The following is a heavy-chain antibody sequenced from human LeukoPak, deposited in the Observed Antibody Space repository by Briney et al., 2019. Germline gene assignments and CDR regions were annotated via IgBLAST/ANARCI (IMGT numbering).Heavy chain of an antibody. J-gene: IGHJ4*02. Sequence: PGGSLRLSCAASGFTFSSYVMHWVRQAPGKGLEWVALISSDGSNKDYADSVKGRFTISRDNSKNTLYLQMNSLRTEDTAMYYCARVLAVFGSPIFRYWGQGTQVTVSS. CDR2: ISSDGSNK. D-gene: IGHD3-3*02. CDR3: ARVLAVFGSPIFRY. CDR1: GFTFSSYV. V-gene: IGHV3-30*01.